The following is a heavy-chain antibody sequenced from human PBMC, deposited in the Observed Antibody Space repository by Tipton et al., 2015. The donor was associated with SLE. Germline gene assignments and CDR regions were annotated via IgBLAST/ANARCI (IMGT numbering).Heavy chain of an antibody. Sequence: GSLRLSCSASGFTFEDYGMTWVRQAPGKGPEWVSYINWNGGSTDYAGSVKGRFTVSRDNAKNSLYLQMNSLRPEDTALYHCARTSHEGFDPWGQGTLVTVSS. CDR2: INWNGGST. V-gene: IGHV3-20*01. J-gene: IGHJ5*02. D-gene: IGHD6-6*01. CDR3: ARTSHEGFDP. CDR1: GFTFEDYG.